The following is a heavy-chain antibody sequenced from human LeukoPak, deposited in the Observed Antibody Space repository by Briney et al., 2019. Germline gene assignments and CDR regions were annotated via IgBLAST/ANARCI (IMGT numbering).Heavy chain of an antibody. Sequence: GGSLRLSCAASGFTVSSNYMSWVRQAPGKGLEWVSVIYSGGSRYYADSVKGRFTISRDNSKNTLYLQMNSLRAEDTAVYYCARHYYYDSSGYWALYWGQGTLVTVSS. J-gene: IGHJ4*02. CDR2: IYSGGSR. D-gene: IGHD3-22*01. CDR3: ARHYYYDSSGYWALY. CDR1: GFTVSSNY. V-gene: IGHV3-53*01.